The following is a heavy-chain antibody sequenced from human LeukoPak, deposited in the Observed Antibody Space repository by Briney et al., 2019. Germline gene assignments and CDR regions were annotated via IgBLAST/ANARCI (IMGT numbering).Heavy chain of an antibody. CDR3: TTAIYYYAMDV. CDR2: IKSKTDGGTT. V-gene: IGHV3-15*07. Sequence: GGSLRLSCSASGLTVTNAWMNWVRQAPGKGLEWVGRIKSKTDGGTTDYAAPAKGRFTISRDDSKNTLYLQMNGLKTEDTAVYYCTTAIYYYAMDVWGQGTTVTVSS. CDR1: GLTVTNAW. J-gene: IGHJ6*02.